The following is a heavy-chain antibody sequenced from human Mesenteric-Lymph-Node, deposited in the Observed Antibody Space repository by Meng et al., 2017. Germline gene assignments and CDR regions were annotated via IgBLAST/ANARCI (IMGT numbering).Heavy chain of an antibody. V-gene: IGHV7-4-1*02. Sequence: QVQLLQSGSELKKPGASVKVSCKASGYTFSSRAINWVRQAPGQGLEWMGWINTNSGNPMYAQGFTGRCVFSLDTSVSTAYLQISSLKAEDTAVYYCAREGAVAGHGMDVWGQGTTVTVSS. D-gene: IGHD6-19*01. CDR2: INTNSGNP. CDR1: GYTFSSRA. J-gene: IGHJ6*02. CDR3: AREGAVAGHGMDV.